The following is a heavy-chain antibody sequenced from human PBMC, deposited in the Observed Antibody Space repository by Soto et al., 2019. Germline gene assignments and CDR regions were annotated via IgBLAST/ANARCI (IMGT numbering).Heavy chain of an antibody. V-gene: IGHV1-24*01. CDR3: ATAPVATRLIDC. Sequence: ASVKVSCKASGYTFTSYYMHWVRQAPGKGLEWMGGFDPEDGETIYAQKFQGRVTMTEDTSTDTAYMELSSLRSEDTAVYYCATAPVATRLIDCWGQGTLVTVSS. J-gene: IGHJ4*02. CDR2: FDPEDGET. D-gene: IGHD5-12*01. CDR1: GYTFTSYY.